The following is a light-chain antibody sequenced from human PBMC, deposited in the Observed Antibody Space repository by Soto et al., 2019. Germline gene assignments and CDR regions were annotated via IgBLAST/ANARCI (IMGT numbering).Light chain of an antibody. CDR3: QHGGT. CDR2: DAS. CDR1: QRVSNN. J-gene: IGKJ5*01. Sequence: EIVLTQSPATLSLSPGERATVSCRASQRVSNNLGWYQQKAGQAPRLLIYDASNRATGIPARFSGSGSGTDFALTISSLEPEDFAVYYCQHGGTFGQGTRLEIK. V-gene: IGKV3-11*01.